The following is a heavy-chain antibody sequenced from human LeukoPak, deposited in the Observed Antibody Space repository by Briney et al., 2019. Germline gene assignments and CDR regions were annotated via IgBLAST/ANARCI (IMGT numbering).Heavy chain of an antibody. J-gene: IGHJ4*02. CDR3: TRVGLPAAMPLDY. D-gene: IGHD2-2*01. V-gene: IGHV3-49*04. CDR2: IRSKAYGGTT. CDR1: GFTFGDYA. Sequence: GRSLRLSCTASGFTFGDYAMNWVRQAPGKGLEWVGFIRSKAYGGTTEYAASVRGRFTISRDDSKSIAYLQMNSLKTEDTAVYYCTRVGLPAAMPLDYWGQGTLVTVSS.